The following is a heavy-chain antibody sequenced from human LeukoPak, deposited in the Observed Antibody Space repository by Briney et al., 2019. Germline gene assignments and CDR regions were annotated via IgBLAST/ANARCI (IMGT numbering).Heavy chain of an antibody. CDR1: GGTFSSYA. CDR3: ARGCDDDFWSGYFWFDP. V-gene: IGHV1-69*13. Sequence: SVKVSCKASGGTFSSYAISWVRQAPGQGLEWMGGIIPIFGTANYAQKFQGRVTITADESTSTAYMELSSLRSEDTAVYYCARGCDDDFWSGYFWFDPWGQGTLVTVSS. CDR2: IIPIFGTA. J-gene: IGHJ5*02. D-gene: IGHD3-3*01.